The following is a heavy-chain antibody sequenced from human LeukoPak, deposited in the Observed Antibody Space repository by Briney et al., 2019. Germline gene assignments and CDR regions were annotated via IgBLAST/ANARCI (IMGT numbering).Heavy chain of an antibody. CDR2: IYHSGRT. CDR3: VSTGYSSSWYEGQIDY. CDR1: GGSFSGYY. D-gene: IGHD6-13*01. Sequence: SETLSLTCAVSGGSFSGYYWSWIRQPPGKGLEWIGNIYHSGRTYYNPSLKSRVTISVDTSKNQFPLKLTSVTAADPAVYYCVSTGYSSSWYEGQIDYWGQGTLVTVSS. J-gene: IGHJ4*02. V-gene: IGHV4-34*01.